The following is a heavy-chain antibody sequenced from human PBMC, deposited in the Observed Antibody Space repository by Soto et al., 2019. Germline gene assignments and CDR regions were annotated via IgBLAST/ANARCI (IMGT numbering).Heavy chain of an antibody. V-gene: IGHV3-21*01. J-gene: IGHJ3*02. D-gene: IGHD1-26*01. Sequence: GGSLRLSCAASGFTFSSYAMSWVRQAPGKGLEWVSSISSSSYIYYADSVKGRFTISRDNAKNSLYLQMNSLRAEDTAVYYCARAISGATEDAFDIWGQGTMVTVSS. CDR3: ARAISGATEDAFDI. CDR1: GFTFSSYA. CDR2: ISSSSYI.